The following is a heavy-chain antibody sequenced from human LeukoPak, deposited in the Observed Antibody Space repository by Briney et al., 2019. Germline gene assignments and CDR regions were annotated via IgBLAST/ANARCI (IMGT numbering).Heavy chain of an antibody. V-gene: IGHV3-23*01. CDR3: ATYRQVLLPFES. J-gene: IGHJ4*02. CDR2: IFPSGGEI. D-gene: IGHD5-18*01. CDR1: GFTFSTFA. Sequence: GGSLRLSCAASGFTFSTFAMIWVRQPPGKGLEWVSSIFPSGGEIHYADSVRGRFTISRDNSKSTLSLQMNSLRVEDRAIYYCATYRQVLLPFESWGQGTLVTVSS.